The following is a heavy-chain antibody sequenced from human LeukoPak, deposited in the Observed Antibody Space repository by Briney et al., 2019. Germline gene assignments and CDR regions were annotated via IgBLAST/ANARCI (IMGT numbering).Heavy chain of an antibody. CDR1: GFIFSNYV. CDR2: ISADGNAK. D-gene: IGHD1-26*01. Sequence: GGSLRLSWAGSGFIFSNYVLHWFRQSPDKGLEWLALISADGNAKFYADSVKGRFTISRDNSKNTLYLQMNSLRAEDTAVYYCARGGSYLSAFDIWGQGTMVTVSS. J-gene: IGHJ3*02. V-gene: IGHV3-30*14. CDR3: ARGGSYLSAFDI.